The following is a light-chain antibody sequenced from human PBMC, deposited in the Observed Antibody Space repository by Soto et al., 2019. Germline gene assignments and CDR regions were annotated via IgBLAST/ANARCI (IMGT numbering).Light chain of an antibody. CDR2: GAS. V-gene: IGKV3-15*01. Sequence: VMTQSPATLSASPEERATRSCRASQSVSSNLAWYQQNPGQAPRLLIYGASTRATGIPARFSGSGSGTEFTLTISSLQSEDFAVYYCQQYNNWLVLTFGQGTRLEIK. J-gene: IGKJ5*01. CDR3: QQYNNWLVLT. CDR1: QSVSSN.